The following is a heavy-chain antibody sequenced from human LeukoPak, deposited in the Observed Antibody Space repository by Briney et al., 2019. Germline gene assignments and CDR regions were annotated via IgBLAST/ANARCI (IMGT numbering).Heavy chain of an antibody. Sequence: PGGSLRLSCAASGFTLSSYAMHWVRQAPGKGLEWVAVISYDGSNKYYADSVKGRFTISRDNSKNTLYLQMNSLRAEDTAVYYCARGTAMAPFLRDWGQGTLVTVSS. CDR2: ISYDGSNK. D-gene: IGHD5-18*01. J-gene: IGHJ4*02. V-gene: IGHV3-30-3*01. CDR3: ARGTAMAPFLRD. CDR1: GFTLSSYA.